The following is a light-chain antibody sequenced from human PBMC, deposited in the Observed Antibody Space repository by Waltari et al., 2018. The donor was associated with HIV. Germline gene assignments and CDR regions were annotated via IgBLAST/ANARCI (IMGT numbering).Light chain of an antibody. J-gene: IGLJ2*01. V-gene: IGLV1-44*01. Sequence: QSVLTQPPSASGTPGQRVTISCSGSSSNVGRNSVSWDRQFPGTAPNLLIYKTNHRPAGVPDRFSGSKSGPSASLAISGLQSDDESVYYGAAWDDSLNGPLFGGGTQLTVL. CDR3: AAWDDSLNGPL. CDR1: SSNVGRNS. CDR2: KTN.